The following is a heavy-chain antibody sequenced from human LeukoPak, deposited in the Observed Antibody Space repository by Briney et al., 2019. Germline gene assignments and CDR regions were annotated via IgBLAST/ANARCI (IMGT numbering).Heavy chain of an antibody. V-gene: IGHV3-23*01. CDR1: DFSFITYA. D-gene: IGHD3-10*01. Sequence: GGSLRLSCAGSDFSFITYAMSWVRQAPGKGLEGVSTITGRGDATYYADSVKGRFTISRDNSKNTLYLQMNSLRADDTAVYYCARDSSMLRGPLVIYYFDFWGQGTLVTVSS. CDR3: ARDSSMLRGPLVIYYFDF. CDR2: ITGRGDAT. J-gene: IGHJ4*02.